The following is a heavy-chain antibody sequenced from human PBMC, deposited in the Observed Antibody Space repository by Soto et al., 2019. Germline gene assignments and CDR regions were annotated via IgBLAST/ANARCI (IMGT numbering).Heavy chain of an antibody. V-gene: IGHV4-39*01. CDR1: GDSIRSTRYY. CDR2: MYHSGNA. J-gene: IGHJ4*02. D-gene: IGHD6-19*01. Sequence: PSETLSLTCTVSGDSIRSTRYYWGWILQPPGKGLDWIGSMYHSGNAYYNPSLRSRVSMSVDASKNQLSLKVNSVTAADTAVYYCARHDWGVTVAYYNFDQWGQGALVTVSS. CDR3: ARHDWGVTVAYYNFDQ.